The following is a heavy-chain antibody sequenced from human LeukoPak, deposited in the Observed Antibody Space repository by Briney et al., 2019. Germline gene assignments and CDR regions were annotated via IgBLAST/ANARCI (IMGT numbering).Heavy chain of an antibody. CDR2: ISWNSGSI. D-gene: IGHD5-12*01. V-gene: IGHV3-9*01. CDR1: GFTFDDYA. CDR3: AKDPTGSGYDSFLDY. Sequence: GGSLRLSCAASGFTFDDYAMHWVRQAPGKGLEWVSGISWNSGSIGYADSVKGRFTISRDNAKNSLYLQMNSLRAEDTALYYCAKDPTGSGYDSFLDYWGQGTLVTVSS. J-gene: IGHJ4*02.